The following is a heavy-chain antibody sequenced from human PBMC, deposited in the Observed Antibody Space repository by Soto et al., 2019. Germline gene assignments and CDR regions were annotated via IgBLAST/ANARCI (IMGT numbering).Heavy chain of an antibody. CDR1: GFTFSTSA. J-gene: IGHJ6*02. V-gene: IGHV3-23*01. CDR2: ISGSGGST. D-gene: IGHD3-16*01. Sequence: EVQLLESGGGLVQPEGSLRLSCAASGFTFSTSAMSWVRQTPGKGLEWVSGISGSGGSTYYADSVKGRFTISRDNSKNTLYLQMNSLRAEDTAVYYCARGGRNYYYYGMDVWGQGTTVTVSS. CDR3: ARGGRNYYYYGMDV.